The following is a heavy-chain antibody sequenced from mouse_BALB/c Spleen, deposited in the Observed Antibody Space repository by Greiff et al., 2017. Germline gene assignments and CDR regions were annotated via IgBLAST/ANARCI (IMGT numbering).Heavy chain of an antibody. CDR3: ARGYGSSYYAMDY. Sequence: VQLKESGGGLVKPGGSLKLSCAASGFTFSSYAMSWVRQTPEKRLEWVASISSGGSTYYPDSVKGRFTISRDNARNILYLQMSSLRSEDTAMYYCARGYGSSYYAMDYWGQGTSVTVSS. J-gene: IGHJ4*01. V-gene: IGHV5-6-5*01. CDR2: ISSGGST. D-gene: IGHD1-1*01. CDR1: GFTFSSYA.